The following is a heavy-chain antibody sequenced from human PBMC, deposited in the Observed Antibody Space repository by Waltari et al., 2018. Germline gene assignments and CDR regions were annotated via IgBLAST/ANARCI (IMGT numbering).Heavy chain of an antibody. J-gene: IGHJ4*02. D-gene: IGHD3-10*01. CDR2: CSTSSSYI. CDR1: GFTFSDFY. V-gene: IGHV3-11*06. Sequence: QVQLVESGGDLVKPGGSLTLSCAASGFTFSDFYMSWIRQAPGKGLGWISYCSTSSSYINYAAAGRGRFTISRDNAKNLVYLHMNSLRVEDTGVYYCARGGSGPNYYWGQGTLVTVSS. CDR3: ARGGSGPNYY.